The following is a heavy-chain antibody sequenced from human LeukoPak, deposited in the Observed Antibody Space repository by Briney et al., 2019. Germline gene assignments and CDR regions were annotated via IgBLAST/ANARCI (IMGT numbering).Heavy chain of an antibody. J-gene: IGHJ4*02. CDR2: ISYDGSNK. D-gene: IGHD6-19*01. CDR1: GFTFSSYA. CDR3: ARDLYSSGWPFDY. V-gene: IGHV3-30*04. Sequence: PGRSLRLSCAASGFTFSSYAMHWVRQAPGKGLEWVAVISYDGSNKYYADSVKGRFTISRDNSKSTLYLQMNSLRAEDTAVYYCARDLYSSGWPFDYWGQGTLVTVSS.